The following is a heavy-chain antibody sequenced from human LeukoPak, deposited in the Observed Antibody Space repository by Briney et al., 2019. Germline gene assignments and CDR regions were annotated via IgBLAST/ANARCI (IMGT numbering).Heavy chain of an antibody. D-gene: IGHD3-22*01. V-gene: IGHV1-69*06. Sequence: ASVTVSCKASGGTFSSYAVSWVRLTPGQGLEWLGGIIPVFGTTTYAQKFQAKVTMTADKSTNTAYLEISSLTSDDTAVYYCARCSPGDSSNFYAVLQYWGQGTQVTVST. J-gene: IGHJ4*02. CDR3: ARCSPGDSSNFYAVLQY. CDR2: IIPVFGTT. CDR1: GGTFSSYA.